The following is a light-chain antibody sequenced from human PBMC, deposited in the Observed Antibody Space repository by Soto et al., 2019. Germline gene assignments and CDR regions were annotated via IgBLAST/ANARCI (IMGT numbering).Light chain of an antibody. V-gene: IGKV1-5*03. CDR1: QSVSTW. J-gene: IGKJ1*01. CDR2: KAS. Sequence: DIQMTQSPFTLSASVGDRVTITCRASQSVSTWLAWYQQKPGKAPKLLIYKASSLESGVPSRFSGSGSGTEFTLTIRSLQPDDFATYYCQQYNSYWTFGQGTKVEIK. CDR3: QQYNSYWT.